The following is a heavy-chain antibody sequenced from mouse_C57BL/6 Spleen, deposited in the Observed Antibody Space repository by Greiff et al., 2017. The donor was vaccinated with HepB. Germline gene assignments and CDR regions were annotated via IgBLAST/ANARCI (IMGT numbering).Heavy chain of an antibody. CDR2: IYPGDGDT. CDR3: ARCLLPDYYAMDY. V-gene: IGHV1-80*01. CDR1: GYAFSSYW. Sequence: QVQLQQSGAELVKPGASVKISCKASGYAFSSYWMNWVKQRPGKGLEWIGQIYPGDGDTNYNGKFKGKATLTADKSASTAYLQLSSLTSEDSSVYFCARCLLPDYYAMDYWGQGTSVTVSS. J-gene: IGHJ4*01. D-gene: IGHD1-1*01.